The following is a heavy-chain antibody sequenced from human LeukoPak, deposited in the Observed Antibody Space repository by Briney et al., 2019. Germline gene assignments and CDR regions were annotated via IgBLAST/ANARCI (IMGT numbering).Heavy chain of an antibody. CDR1: GFTFDDYG. CDR3: ARASLGTMVRGVIRYYYMDV. Sequence: PGGSLRLSCAASGFTFDDYGMSWVRQAPGKGLEWVSGINWNGGSTGYADSVKGRFTISRDNAKNSLYLQMNSLRAEDTAVYYCARASLGTMVRGVIRYYYMDVWGKGTAVTISS. CDR2: INWNGGST. J-gene: IGHJ6*03. D-gene: IGHD3-10*01. V-gene: IGHV3-20*04.